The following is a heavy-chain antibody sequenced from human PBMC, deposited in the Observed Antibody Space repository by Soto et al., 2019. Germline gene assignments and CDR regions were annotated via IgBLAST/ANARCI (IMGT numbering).Heavy chain of an antibody. Sequence: QVQLVESGGGVVQPGRSLRLSCAASGFTFSSYGMHWVRQAPGKGLEWVAVISYDGSNKYYADSVKGRFTISRDNSKNTLYLPMNSMRGEDTAVYHCAKDLQKFRYSGSDFDYYGMDVWGQGLTVTVSS. D-gene: IGHD5-12*01. V-gene: IGHV3-30*18. CDR1: GFTFSSYG. CDR2: ISYDGSNK. CDR3: AKDLQKFRYSGSDFDYYGMDV. J-gene: IGHJ6*02.